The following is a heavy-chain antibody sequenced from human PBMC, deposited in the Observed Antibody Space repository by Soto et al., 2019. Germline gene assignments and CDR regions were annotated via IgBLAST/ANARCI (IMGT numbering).Heavy chain of an antibody. J-gene: IGHJ6*03. CDR1: GFTFSSYS. V-gene: IGHV3-21*01. CDR3: ARAHLVLEGYCSAGSCRPEGYYYYMDV. CDR2: ISSSSSYI. Sequence: GGSLRLSCAASGFTFSSYSMNWVRQAPGKGLEWVSSISSSSSYIYYADSVKGRFTISRDNAKNSLYLQMNSLRAEDTAVYYCARAHLVLEGYCSAGSCRPEGYYYYMDVWGKGTTVTVSS. D-gene: IGHD2-15*01.